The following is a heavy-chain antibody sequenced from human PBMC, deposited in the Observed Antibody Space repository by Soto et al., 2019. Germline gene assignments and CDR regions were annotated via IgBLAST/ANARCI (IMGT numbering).Heavy chain of an antibody. V-gene: IGHV1-69*02. D-gene: IGHD2-21*01. CDR2: IIPIVGIE. Sequence: QVQLVQSGAAVKKPGSSVKVSCQAAGGTFNTYSINWVRQAPGQGLDWMGRIIPIVGIEKYAQTFQGRVAITADKSTSTAYMMEVTSLRTEDPAMYYCARAMVVGATRAFDIWVQGTMVTVSA. CDR1: GGTFNTYS. J-gene: IGHJ3*02. CDR3: ARAMVVGATRAFDI.